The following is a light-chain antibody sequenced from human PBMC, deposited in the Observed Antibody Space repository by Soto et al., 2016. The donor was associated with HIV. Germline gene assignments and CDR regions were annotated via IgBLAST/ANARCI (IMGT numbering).Light chain of an antibody. Sequence: SYVLTQPPSLSVAPRKTARITCGGDNVESKSVQWYQQKPGQAPVLVVYDDSDRPSGIPERFSGSNSGNTATLTISGVEAGDEADYYCQVWDSHNDPWVFGGGTKLTVL. V-gene: IGLV3-21*03. CDR1: NVESKS. CDR2: DDS. CDR3: QVWDSHNDPWV. J-gene: IGLJ3*02.